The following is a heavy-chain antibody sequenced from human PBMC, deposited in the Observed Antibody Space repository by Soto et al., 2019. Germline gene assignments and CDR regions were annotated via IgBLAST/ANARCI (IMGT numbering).Heavy chain of an antibody. J-gene: IGHJ6*02. CDR2: IKQDGSEK. CDR3: ARVGGVVAATRFYYYYGMDV. Sequence: GGSLRLSCAASGFTFSTYGMHWVRQAPGKGLEWVANIKQDGSEKYYVDSVKGRFTISRDNAKNSLYLQMNSLRAEDTAVYYCARVGGVVAATRFYYYYGMDVWGQGTTVTVSS. D-gene: IGHD2-15*01. CDR1: GFTFSTYG. V-gene: IGHV3-7*03.